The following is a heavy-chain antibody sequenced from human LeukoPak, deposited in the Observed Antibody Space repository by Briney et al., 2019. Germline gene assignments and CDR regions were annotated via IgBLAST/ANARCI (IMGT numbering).Heavy chain of an antibody. V-gene: IGHV1-18*01. D-gene: IGHD3-10*01. CDR2: ISAYNGNT. Sequence: ASVKVSCKASGYTFTSYGISWVRQAPGQGLEWMGWISAYNGNTNYAQELQGRVTMTTDTSTSTAYMELRSLRSDDTAVYYCAKSHYYGSGRGAFDIWGQGTMVTVSS. CDR3: AKSHYYGSGRGAFDI. CDR1: GYTFTSYG. J-gene: IGHJ3*02.